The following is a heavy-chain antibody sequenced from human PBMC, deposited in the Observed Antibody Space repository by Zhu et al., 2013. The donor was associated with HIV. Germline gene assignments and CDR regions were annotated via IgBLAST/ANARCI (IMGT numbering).Heavy chain of an antibody. V-gene: IGHV1-69*11. J-gene: IGHJ6*01. CDR3: ARTTAITMFGLIIAHHYYAMDV. Sequence: QVHLVQSGSEVKKSGSSVKVSCKASGGTLKTYGINWLRQAPGQGLEWMGGIIPILHTINYAQKFQGRVTITADELRNIVYMEMSRLRSDDTAVYYCARTTAITMFGLIIAHHYYAMDVWGQGTTLIVSS. CDR2: IIPILHTI. CDR1: GGTLKTYG. D-gene: IGHD3-3*01.